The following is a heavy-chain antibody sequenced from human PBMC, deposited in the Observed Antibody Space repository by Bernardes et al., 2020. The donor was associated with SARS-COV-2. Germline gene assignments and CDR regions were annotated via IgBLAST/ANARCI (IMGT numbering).Heavy chain of an antibody. CDR3: ARDREGSSGSYARFEY. Sequence: GGSLRLSCAASGFSFSAYSMNWVRQAPGKGLEWVSYISSSSGDIRYADSVKGRFTSSRDNAKNSLYLQMNSLRDEDTAVYYCARDREGSSGSYARFEYWGRGTLVTVSS. V-gene: IGHV3-48*02. D-gene: IGHD3-22*01. CDR2: ISSSSGDI. CDR1: GFSFSAYS. J-gene: IGHJ4*02.